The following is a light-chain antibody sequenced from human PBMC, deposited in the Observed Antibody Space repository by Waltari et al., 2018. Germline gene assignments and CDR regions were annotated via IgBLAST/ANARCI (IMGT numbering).Light chain of an antibody. CDR1: SGINVGSYR. V-gene: IGLV5-45*03. Sequence: QAVLTQPSSLSASPGASASLTCTLRSGINVGSYRIYWYPQKPGSPPQYLLRYKSYSAKHQDSRVPRRFSGSKDASANAGILLISGLQSEDEADYYCMIWHNNAVVFGGGTTLTVL. J-gene: IGLJ2*01. CDR2: YKSYSAK. CDR3: MIWHNNAVV.